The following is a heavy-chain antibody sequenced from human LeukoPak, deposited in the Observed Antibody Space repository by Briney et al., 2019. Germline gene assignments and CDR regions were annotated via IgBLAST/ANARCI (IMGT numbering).Heavy chain of an antibody. D-gene: IGHD2-2*01. J-gene: IGHJ4*02. CDR3: ARHNHDCSSTSCYYY. CDR2: IWYDGSNK. Sequence: PGRSLRLSCAASGFTFSSYGMHWVRQAPGKGLEWVAVIWYDGSNKYYADSVKGRFTISRDNSKNTLDLQMNSLRAEDTAVYYCARHNHDCSSTSCYYYWGQGTLVTVSS. V-gene: IGHV3-33*01. CDR1: GFTFSSYG.